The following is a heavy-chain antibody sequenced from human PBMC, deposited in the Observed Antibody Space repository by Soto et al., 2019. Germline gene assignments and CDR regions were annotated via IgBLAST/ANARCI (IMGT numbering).Heavy chain of an antibody. Sequence: SETLSLTCTVSGGSISSYYWSWIRQPAGKGLEWIGTFYSGSTYNNPSLKSRVTISVDTSKNQFSLKLSSVAAEDTAIYYCATTRGIAVGGSFDHWGQGTLVTVSS. CDR3: ATTRGIAVGGSFDH. CDR2: FYSGST. J-gene: IGHJ5*02. V-gene: IGHV4-59*05. CDR1: GGSISSYY. D-gene: IGHD6-13*01.